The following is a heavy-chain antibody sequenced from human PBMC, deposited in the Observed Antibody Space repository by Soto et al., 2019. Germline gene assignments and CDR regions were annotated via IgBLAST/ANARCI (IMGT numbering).Heavy chain of an antibody. CDR3: ASTSYFDNSDSVY. CDR1: GGSISSDNYY. D-gene: IGHD3-22*01. Sequence: SETLSLTCTVSGGSISSDNYYWSWIRQPPGKGLEWIGYIYYSGSTYYNPSLKSRVIISIDTSKNQFSLRLSSMTAADTAVYYCASTSYFDNSDSVYWGQGTLVT. CDR2: IYYSGST. J-gene: IGHJ4*02. V-gene: IGHV4-30-4*01.